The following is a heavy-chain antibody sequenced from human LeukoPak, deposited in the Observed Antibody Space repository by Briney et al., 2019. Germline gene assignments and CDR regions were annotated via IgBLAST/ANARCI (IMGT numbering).Heavy chain of an antibody. CDR1: GGTFSSDG. CDR2: IIPIFGTA. D-gene: IGHD5-24*01. CDR3: ARVALGRRWLPSSYYYGMDV. J-gene: IGHJ6*02. Sequence: ASVKVSCKASGGTFSSDGINWVRQAPGQGLEWMGGIIPIFGTADYAPKFQGRVTITADESTSTAYVELSNLRCEDTAVYYCARVALGRRWLPSSYYYGMDVWGQGTTVTVSS. V-gene: IGHV1-69*13.